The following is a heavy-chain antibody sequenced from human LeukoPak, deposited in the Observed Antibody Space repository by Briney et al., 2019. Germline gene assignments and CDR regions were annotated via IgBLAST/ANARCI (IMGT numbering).Heavy chain of an antibody. D-gene: IGHD3-3*01. CDR3: ARAFPAPLDYDLRIAFDL. V-gene: IGHV3-20*04. CDR2: INSNGGST. CDR1: GFTFDDYG. Sequence: GRSLRLSWAASGFTFDDYGMSWVRQAPGKGLEWVSGINSNGGSTGYADSVKGRFTISRDNAKNSRYLQMNSLRAEDTALYYWARAFPAPLDYDLRIAFDLWGQGTMVTVSS. J-gene: IGHJ3*01.